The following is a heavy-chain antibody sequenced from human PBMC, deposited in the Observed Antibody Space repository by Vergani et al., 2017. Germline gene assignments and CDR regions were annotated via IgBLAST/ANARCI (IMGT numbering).Heavy chain of an antibody. CDR1: GGSISSGDYY. CDR2: IYYSGST. J-gene: IGHJ4*02. CDR3: ARDPRDGYNYKGLGVDY. V-gene: IGHV4-30-4*08. D-gene: IGHD5-24*01. Sequence: QVQLQESGPGLVKPSQTLSLTCTVSGGSISSGDYYWSWIRQPPGKGLEWIGYIYYSGSTYYNPSLKSRVTISVDTSKNQFSLKLSSVTAADTAVYYCARDPRDGYNYKGLGVDYWGQGTLVTVSS.